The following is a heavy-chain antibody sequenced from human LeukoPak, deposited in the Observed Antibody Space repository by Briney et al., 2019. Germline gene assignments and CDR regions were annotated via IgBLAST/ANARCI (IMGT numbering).Heavy chain of an antibody. CDR3: AREVNCGVECYFGRHDRNFDY. J-gene: IGHJ4*02. CDR1: VYSVSSNRCD. CDR2: TYYRSKWNI. Sequence: QTLSHTCPSTVYSVSSNRCDEHWLRQSPSRDLEWLRSTYYRSKWNIDCVGAVKIRITNNPDTSKNQSSHQLHDVTPEDTAVFYCAREVNCGVECYFGRHDRNFDYWGQGTLVTVSS. D-gene: IGHD2-21*01. V-gene: IGHV6-1*01.